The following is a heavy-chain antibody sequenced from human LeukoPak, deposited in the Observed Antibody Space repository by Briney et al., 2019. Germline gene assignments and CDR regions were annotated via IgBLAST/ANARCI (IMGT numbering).Heavy chain of an antibody. CDR3: ARLRYYGMDV. D-gene: IGHD2-15*01. V-gene: IGHV3-23*01. CDR2: LTDSGEST. J-gene: IGHJ6*02. Sequence: GGSLRLSCAASGFTFSKFAMYWVRQAPGKGLEWVSALTDSGESTYYADSVRGRFTISRDNSKNTLYLQMNSLRAGDTALYYCARLRYYGMDVWGQGTTVTVSS. CDR1: GFTFSKFA.